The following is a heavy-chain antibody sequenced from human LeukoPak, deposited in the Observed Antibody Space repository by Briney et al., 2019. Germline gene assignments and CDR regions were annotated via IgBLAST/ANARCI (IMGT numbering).Heavy chain of an antibody. CDR3: ATSWELPFQYYFDY. Sequence: GGSLRLSCAASGFSFSSSAMSWVRQAPGQGLEWVSSISGSGNTAYYADSVKGRFTISRDNSRTALYLQMNSLRAEDTAVYYCATSWELPFQYYFDYWGQGTLVTVSS. CDR2: ISGSGNTA. J-gene: IGHJ4*02. D-gene: IGHD1-26*01. V-gene: IGHV3-23*01. CDR1: GFSFSSSA.